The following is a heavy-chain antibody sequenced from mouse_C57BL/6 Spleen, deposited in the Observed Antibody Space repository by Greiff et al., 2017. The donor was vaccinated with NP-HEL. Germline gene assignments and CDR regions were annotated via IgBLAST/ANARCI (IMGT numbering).Heavy chain of an antibody. D-gene: IGHD1-1*01. CDR2: IYPGDGDT. Sequence: VQRVESGPELVKPGASVKISCKASGYAFSSSWMNWVKQRPGKGLEWIGRIYPGDGDTNYNGKFKGKATLTADKSSSTAYMQLSSLTSEDSAVYFCACYGSSAWFAYWGQGTLVTVSA. J-gene: IGHJ3*01. CDR3: ACYGSSAWFAY. V-gene: IGHV1-82*01. CDR1: GYAFSSSW.